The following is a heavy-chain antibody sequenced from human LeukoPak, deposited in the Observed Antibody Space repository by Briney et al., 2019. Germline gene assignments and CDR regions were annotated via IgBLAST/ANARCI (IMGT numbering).Heavy chain of an antibody. CDR2: IYYSGFT. Sequence: KPSETLSLTCTVSGGSLSIYYWSWIRQPPGKGLEWIGDIYYSGFTNYNPSLQSRVTISVDTSKNQFSLKLSSVTAADTGVYYCARDFGAGSYRYGMDVWGQGTAVTVSS. V-gene: IGHV4-59*01. J-gene: IGHJ6*02. CDR3: ARDFGAGSYRYGMDV. CDR1: GGSLSIYY. D-gene: IGHD3-10*01.